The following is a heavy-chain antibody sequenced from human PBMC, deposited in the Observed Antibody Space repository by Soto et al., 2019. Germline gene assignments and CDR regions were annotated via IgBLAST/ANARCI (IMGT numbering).Heavy chain of an antibody. Sequence: SETLSVTCTVSGGSISCYYWSWSRQPPGKGLEWIGHIYYSGSTTYNPSLKSPVTISVDTSRNQFSLKLSSVTAADTAVYYCAKVRDDHSYFFDYWGQGTLVTLSS. CDR1: GGSISCYY. CDR3: AKVRDDHSYFFDY. D-gene: IGHD6-6*01. CDR2: IYYSGST. J-gene: IGHJ4*02. V-gene: IGHV4-59*01.